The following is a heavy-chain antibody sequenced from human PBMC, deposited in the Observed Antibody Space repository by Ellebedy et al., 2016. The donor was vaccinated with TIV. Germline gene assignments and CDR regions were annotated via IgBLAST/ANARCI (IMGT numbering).Heavy chain of an antibody. CDR1: GFTFSNYW. CDR3: GRTMDV. J-gene: IGHJ6*04. V-gene: IGHV3-7*01. Sequence: GGSLRLXXAASGFTFSNYWMHWVRQAPGRGLEWVASIKQDESEKYYVDSVKGRFTISRDNAKNSLYLQMNSLRVEDTAVYYCGRTMDVWGKGTTVTVSS. CDR2: IKQDESEK.